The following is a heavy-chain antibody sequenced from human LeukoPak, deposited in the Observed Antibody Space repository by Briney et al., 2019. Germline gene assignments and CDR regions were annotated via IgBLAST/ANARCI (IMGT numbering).Heavy chain of an antibody. Sequence: GGSLRLSCAASGFTFDNYALSWVRQAPGKGLEWVSAVSGSGGNTYYADSVKGRFTISRDNSKNTLYLQMNSLRAEDTAVYYCAKDQSVLRYFDWLLLFDYWGQGTLVTVSS. V-gene: IGHV3-23*01. CDR2: VSGSGGNT. J-gene: IGHJ4*02. CDR3: AKDQSVLRYFDWLLLFDY. CDR1: GFTFDNYA. D-gene: IGHD3-9*01.